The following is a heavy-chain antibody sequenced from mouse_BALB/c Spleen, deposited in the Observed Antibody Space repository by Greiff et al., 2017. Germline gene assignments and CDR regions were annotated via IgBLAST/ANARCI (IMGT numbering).Heavy chain of an antibody. V-gene: IGHV3-2*02. Sequence: EVKLVESGPGLVKPSQSLSLTCTVTGYSITSDYAWHWIRQFPGNKLEWMGYISYSGSTSYNPSLKSRISITRDTSKNQFFLQLNSVTTEDTATYYCARWYGSSPWFAYWGQGTLVTVSA. J-gene: IGHJ3*01. CDR3: ARWYGSSPWFAY. D-gene: IGHD1-1*01. CDR2: ISYSGST. CDR1: GYSITSDYA.